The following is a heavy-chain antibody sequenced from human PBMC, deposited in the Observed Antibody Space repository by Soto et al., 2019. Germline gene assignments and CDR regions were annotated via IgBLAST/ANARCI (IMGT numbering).Heavy chain of an antibody. CDR2: INPNSGGT. J-gene: IGHJ6*02. CDR3: ARESSSELYYYYGMDV. V-gene: IGHV1-2*04. D-gene: IGHD6-6*01. CDR1: GYTFTGYY. Sequence: ASVTVSCTASGYTFTGYYMHWVRQAPGQGLEWMGWINPNSGGTNYAQKFQGWVTMTRDTSISTAYMELSRLRSDDTAVYYCARESSSELYYYYGMDVWGQGTTVTVSS.